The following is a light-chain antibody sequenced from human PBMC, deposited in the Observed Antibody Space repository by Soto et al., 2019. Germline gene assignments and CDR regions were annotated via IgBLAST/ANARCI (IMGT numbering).Light chain of an antibody. Sequence: AIQMTQSPPSLSASVGDRVTITCRASPGIRDELGWYQQKAGKAPNLLISAASRLQSGVPSRFSGRGSGTDFTLTISSLQPEDFATYYCLQDYDFPRTFGQGTKVDIK. CDR2: AAS. CDR1: PGIRDE. CDR3: LQDYDFPRT. V-gene: IGKV1-6*01. J-gene: IGKJ1*01.